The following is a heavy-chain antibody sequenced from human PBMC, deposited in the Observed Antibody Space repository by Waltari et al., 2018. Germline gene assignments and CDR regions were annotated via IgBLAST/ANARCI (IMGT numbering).Heavy chain of an antibody. CDR1: GVTFTSYS. J-gene: IGHJ4*02. D-gene: IGHD3-16*01. CDR2: ISSSSSYI. Sequence: EVQLVDSGGGLVKPGGSLRLSCAASGVTFTSYSMTWVRQAPGKGLEWVSSISSSSSYIYYADSVKGRFTISRSNAKKSLYLQMNSLRAEDTAVYYCARVPFGGVVFDYWGQGTLVTVSS. CDR3: ARVPFGGVVFDY. V-gene: IGHV3-21*01.